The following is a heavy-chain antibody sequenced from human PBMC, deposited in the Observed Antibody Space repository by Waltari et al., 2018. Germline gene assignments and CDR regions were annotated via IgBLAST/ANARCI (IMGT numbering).Heavy chain of an antibody. CDR1: GYTFTSYA. V-gene: IGHV1-3*01. CDR3: AREQGGLGAFDI. J-gene: IGHJ3*02. D-gene: IGHD5-12*01. CDR2: INAGNGNT. Sequence: QVQLVQSGAEVKKPGASVKVSCKASGYTFTSYAMHWVRQAPGQRLEWMGWINAGNGNTKYSQKFQGRVTITRDTSASTAYMELSSLRSEDTAVYYCAREQGGLGAFDIWCQGTMVIVSS.